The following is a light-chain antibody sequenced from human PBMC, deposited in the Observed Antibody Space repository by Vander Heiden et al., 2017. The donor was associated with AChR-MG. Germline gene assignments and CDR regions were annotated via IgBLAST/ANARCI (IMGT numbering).Light chain of an antibody. CDR3: QQHQSYLPLT. CDR2: AAS. V-gene: IGKV1-16*02. CDR1: QGISIY. Sequence: DIPMTQSPSSLSASVGDSVTITCRASQGISIYLAWFQQKPGKAPKSLIYAASSLQSGVPSKFSGSGYGTDLTLTISSRQPEDFASYYCQQHQSYLPLTFGQGTRLEIK. J-gene: IGKJ5*01.